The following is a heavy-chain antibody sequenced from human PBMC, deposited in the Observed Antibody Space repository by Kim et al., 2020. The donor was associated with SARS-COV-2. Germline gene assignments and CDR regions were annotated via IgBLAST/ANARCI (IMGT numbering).Heavy chain of an antibody. J-gene: IGHJ4*02. Sequence: GGSLRLSCAASGFTFSNYAMRWVRQAPGKGLEWVSVIYSGGSNTYYADSVKGRFTISRDNSKNTLYLQMNSLRAEDTAVYYCAKEPGDYWGQGTLLTVSA. CDR1: GFTFSNYA. CDR2: IYSGGSNT. V-gene: IGHV3-23*03. CDR3: AKEPGDY.